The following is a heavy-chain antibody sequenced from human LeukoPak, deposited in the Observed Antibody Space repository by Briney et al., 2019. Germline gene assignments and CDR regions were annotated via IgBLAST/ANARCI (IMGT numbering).Heavy chain of an antibody. CDR2: ITPIFGTA. J-gene: IGHJ4*02. D-gene: IGHD2-21*01. CDR1: GGTFSSYA. Sequence: ASVKVSCKASGGTFSSYAISWVRQAPGQGLEWMGGITPIFGTANYAQKFQGRVTVTADESTSTAYMELSSLRSEDTAVYYCAREGAHIQAIDYWGQGTLVTVSS. V-gene: IGHV1-69*13. CDR3: AREGAHIQAIDY.